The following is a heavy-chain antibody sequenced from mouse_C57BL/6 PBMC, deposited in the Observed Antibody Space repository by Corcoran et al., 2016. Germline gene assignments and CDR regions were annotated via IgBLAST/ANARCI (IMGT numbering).Heavy chain of an antibody. CDR3: ARYGEYYYGSSSYYFDY. CDR2: ILPGSGST. CDR1: GYTFTGYW. J-gene: IGHJ2*01. D-gene: IGHD1-1*01. Sequence: QVQLQQSGAELMKPGASVKLSCKATGYTFTGYWIEWVKQRPGHGLEWIGEILPGSGSTNYNEKFKGKATFTADTSSNTAYMQLSSLTTEDSAIYYCARYGEYYYGSSSYYFDYWGQGTTLTVSS. V-gene: IGHV1-9*01.